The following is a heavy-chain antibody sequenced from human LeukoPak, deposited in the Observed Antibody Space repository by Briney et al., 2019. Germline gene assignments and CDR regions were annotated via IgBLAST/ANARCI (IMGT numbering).Heavy chain of an antibody. CDR1: AFTFSYYL. Sequence: GGSLRLSCSASAFTFSYYLVHWVRQAPGKGLVWVSRINSVGTSTSYADSVKGRFTISRDIAKNTLYLQMNSLRAEDTAVYYCARDPDLSGYSFFDYRGQGTLVTVSS. D-gene: IGHD3-22*01. V-gene: IGHV3-74*01. CDR2: INSVGTST. CDR3: ARDPDLSGYSFFDY. J-gene: IGHJ4*02.